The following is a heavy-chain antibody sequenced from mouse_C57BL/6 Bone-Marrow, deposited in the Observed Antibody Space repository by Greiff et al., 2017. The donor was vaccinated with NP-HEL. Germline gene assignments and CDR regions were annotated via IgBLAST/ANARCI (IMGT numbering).Heavy chain of an antibody. Sequence: VQLQQPGAELVKPGASVKLSCKASGYTFTSYRMQWVKQRPGQGLEWIGEIDPSDSYTNYNQKFKGKATLTVDTSSSTAYMQLSSLTSEDSAVYYCSRSSGYWGDYWGQGTTLTVSS. D-gene: IGHD3-2*02. CDR1: GYTFTSYR. CDR3: SRSSGYWGDY. J-gene: IGHJ2*01. CDR2: IDPSDSYT. V-gene: IGHV1-50*01.